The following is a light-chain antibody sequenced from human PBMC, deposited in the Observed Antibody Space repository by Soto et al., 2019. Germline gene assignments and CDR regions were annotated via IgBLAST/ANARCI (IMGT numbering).Light chain of an antibody. J-gene: IGKJ5*01. CDR2: DAS. V-gene: IGKV1-5*01. Sequence: DIQMTQSPSTLSASVGDRVTITCRASQSISSWLAWYQQKPGKAPKLLIYDASSLESGVPSRFSGSGSGTDFTLTINSLQPEDFATYYCQQLKSYPITFGQGTRLEIK. CDR1: QSISSW. CDR3: QQLKSYPIT.